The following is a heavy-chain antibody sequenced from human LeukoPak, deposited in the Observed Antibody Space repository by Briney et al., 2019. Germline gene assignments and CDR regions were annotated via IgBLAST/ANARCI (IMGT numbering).Heavy chain of an antibody. CDR3: ARATSLLRYFDWFP. V-gene: IGHV3-48*03. D-gene: IGHD3-9*01. CDR2: ISSSGSTI. Sequence: GGSLRLSCAASGFIFSSYAMTWVRQAPGKGLEWVSYISSSGSTIYYADSVKGRFTISRDNAKNSLYLQMNSLRAEDTAVYYCARATSLLRYFDWFPWGQGTLVTVSS. J-gene: IGHJ5*02. CDR1: GFIFSSYA.